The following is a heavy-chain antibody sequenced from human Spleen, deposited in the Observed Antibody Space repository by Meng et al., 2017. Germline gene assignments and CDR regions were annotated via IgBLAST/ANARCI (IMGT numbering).Heavy chain of an antibody. D-gene: IGHD1-26*01. CDR3: TWDDKAVSDY. J-gene: IGHJ4*02. V-gene: IGHV3-15*01. CDR2: IKSNTDGGTA. Sequence: VYLEGAGGDYVKPGVSLGLSCAASGFYFNKAWMSGVRQAPGKGLEWVGRIKSNTDGGTAEYAAPVTGRFTISRDDSKSTLYLQMSGLRIDDTGAYYCTWDDKAVSDYWGQGTLVTVSS. CDR1: GFYFNKAW.